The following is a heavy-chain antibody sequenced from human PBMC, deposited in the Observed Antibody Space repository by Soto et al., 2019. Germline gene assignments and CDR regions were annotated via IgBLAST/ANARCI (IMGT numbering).Heavy chain of an antibody. CDR3: ARYVLRYFDWLSTDYYYYGMDV. D-gene: IGHD3-9*01. Sequence: SDTLSLTCAVYGGSFSGYCWSWIRQPPGKGLEWIGEINHSGSTNYNPSLKSRVTISVDTSRNQFSLKLSSVTAADTAVYYCARYVLRYFDWLSTDYYYYGMDVWGQGTKVTVCS. V-gene: IGHV4-34*01. CDR2: INHSGST. CDR1: GGSFSGYC. J-gene: IGHJ6*02.